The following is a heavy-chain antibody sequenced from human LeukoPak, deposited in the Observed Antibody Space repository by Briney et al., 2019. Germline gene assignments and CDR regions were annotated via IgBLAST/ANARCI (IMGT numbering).Heavy chain of an antibody. CDR2: ISYDGSNK. J-gene: IGHJ6*04. CDR1: GFTFSSYA. Sequence: GGSLRLSCAASGFTFSSYAMHWVRQAPGKRLEWVAVISYDGSNKYYADSVKGRFTISRDNSKNTPYLQMNSLRAEDTAVYYCARDVIIMVRGVITYYYYGMDVWGKGTTVTVSS. V-gene: IGHV3-30*04. D-gene: IGHD3-10*01. CDR3: ARDVIIMVRGVITYYYYGMDV.